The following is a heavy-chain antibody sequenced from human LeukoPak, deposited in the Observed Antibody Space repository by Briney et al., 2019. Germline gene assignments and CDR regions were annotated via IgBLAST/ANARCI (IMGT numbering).Heavy chain of an antibody. CDR1: GYTFTSYY. J-gene: IGHJ4*02. CDR2: INPSGGST. D-gene: IGHD5-24*01. V-gene: IGHV1-46*01. Sequence: ASVKVSCKASGYTFTSYYMHWVRQAPGQGLEWMGIINPSGGSTSYAQKFQGRVTMTRDMSTSTVYMELSSLRSEDTAVYYCARGGRWLPRPTLGPYYFDYWGQGTLVTVSS. CDR3: ARGGRWLPRPTLGPYYFDY.